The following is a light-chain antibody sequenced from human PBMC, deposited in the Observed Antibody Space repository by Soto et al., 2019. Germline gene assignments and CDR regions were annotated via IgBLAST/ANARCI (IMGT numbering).Light chain of an antibody. CDR2: GLS. Sequence: EIVITQSPATLSLSPGERATLSCRASQRITTVAWYQQKPGQAPRLLIYGLSIRAPGVPARFSVSGSGTESTLTISSLQSEDFAVYFCQQYYDWPTFGQGTKVDIK. CDR3: QQYYDWPT. J-gene: IGKJ1*01. V-gene: IGKV3-15*01. CDR1: QRITT.